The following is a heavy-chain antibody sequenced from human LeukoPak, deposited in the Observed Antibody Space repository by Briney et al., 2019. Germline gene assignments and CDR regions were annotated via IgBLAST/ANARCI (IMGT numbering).Heavy chain of an antibody. Sequence: PSETLSLTCTVSGGSISSYYWSWIRQPPGKGLEWIGYIYYSGSTNYNPSLKSRVTISVDTSKNQFSLKLSSVTATDTAVYYCARRRAGRDWFDPWGQGTLVTVSS. J-gene: IGHJ5*02. CDR3: ARRRAGRDWFDP. CDR1: GGSISSYY. CDR2: IYYSGST. V-gene: IGHV4-59*08. D-gene: IGHD6-19*01.